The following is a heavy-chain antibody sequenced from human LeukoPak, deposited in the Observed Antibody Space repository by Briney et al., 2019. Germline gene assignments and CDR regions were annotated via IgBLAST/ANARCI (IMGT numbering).Heavy chain of an antibody. CDR2: ISAYNGNT. D-gene: IGHD6-13*01. J-gene: IGHJ6*02. CDR1: GYTFTSYG. V-gene: IGHV1-18*01. Sequence: GASVKVSCKASGYTFTSYGISWVRQAPGQGLEWMGWISAYNGNTNYAQKLQGRVTMTTDTSTSTAYMELRSLRSDDTAVYYCARDPGVEIAAAGTPIPNYYYYGMDVWGQGTTVTVSS. CDR3: ARDPGVEIAAAGTPIPNYYYYGMDV.